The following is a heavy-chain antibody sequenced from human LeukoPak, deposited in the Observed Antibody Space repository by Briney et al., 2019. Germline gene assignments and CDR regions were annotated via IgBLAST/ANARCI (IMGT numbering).Heavy chain of an antibody. CDR2: IYTSEST. CDR1: GGSISSGSYY. CDR3: ARLGYCTNGVCYDIDY. Sequence: SETLSLTCTVSGGSISSGSYYWSWIRQPAGKGLQWIGRIYTSESTNYNPSLKRRITISVDTSKNQFSMKLSSVTAADTAVYDCARLGYCTNGVCYDIDYWGQGTLVTVSS. D-gene: IGHD2-8*01. J-gene: IGHJ4*02. V-gene: IGHV4-61*02.